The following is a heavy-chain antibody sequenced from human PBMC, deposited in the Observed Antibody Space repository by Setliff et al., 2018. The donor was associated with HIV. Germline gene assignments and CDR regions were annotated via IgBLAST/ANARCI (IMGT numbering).Heavy chain of an antibody. J-gene: IGHJ4*02. CDR3: TTAKEVWLAEGGFDY. Sequence: ASVKVSCKVYGYTLTELSMHWVRQAPGKGLEWMGRFDPEDGDTIYAQKFQGRVTMTEDASTDTAYMQLTSLRSEDTAVYYCTTAKEVWLAEGGFDYWGQGTLVTVSS. CDR2: FDPEDGDT. D-gene: IGHD6-19*01. V-gene: IGHV1-24*01. CDR1: GYTLTELS.